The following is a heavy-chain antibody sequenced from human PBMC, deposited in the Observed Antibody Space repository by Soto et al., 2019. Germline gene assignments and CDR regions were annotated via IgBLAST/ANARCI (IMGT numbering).Heavy chain of an antibody. D-gene: IGHD6-19*01. Sequence: AAVKVSCKASGYTFTGYYMHWVRQAPGQGLEWMGWINPNSGGTNYAQKFQGRVTMTRDTSISTAYMELSRLRSDDTAVYYCARMWFVAGRYYYGMDVWGQGTTVTVSS. CDR1: GYTFTGYY. CDR2: INPNSGGT. J-gene: IGHJ6*02. CDR3: ARMWFVAGRYYYGMDV. V-gene: IGHV1-2*02.